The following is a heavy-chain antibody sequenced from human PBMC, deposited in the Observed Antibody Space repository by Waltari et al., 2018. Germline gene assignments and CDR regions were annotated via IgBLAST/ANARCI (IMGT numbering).Heavy chain of an antibody. CDR3: ARHMLALGDGDS. V-gene: IGHV3-30*02. CDR1: GFTVGIWA. D-gene: IGHD1-26*01. CDR2: VSIDGRSQ. J-gene: IGHJ4*02. Sequence: QVQLVESGGGVVQPGGSLRLSGAASGFTVGIWAMHWVRQAPGKGLEWVAFVSIDGRSQYYRDSVKGRFTISRDNSENTVYLQMNSLRPEDTAVYYCARHMLALGDGDSWGQGTVVTVSS.